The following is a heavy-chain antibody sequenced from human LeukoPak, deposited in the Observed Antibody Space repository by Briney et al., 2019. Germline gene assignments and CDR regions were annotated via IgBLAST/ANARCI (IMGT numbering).Heavy chain of an antibody. CDR1: GFTVSSNC. Sequence: GGSLRLSCAASGFTVSSNCMSWVRQAPGKGLEWVSVIYSGGSTYYADSVKGRFTISRDNSKNTLYLQMNSLRAEDTAVYYCARDTRSGFPDAFDIWGQGTMVTVSS. V-gene: IGHV3-53*01. CDR3: ARDTRSGFPDAFDI. D-gene: IGHD3-3*01. CDR2: IYSGGST. J-gene: IGHJ3*02.